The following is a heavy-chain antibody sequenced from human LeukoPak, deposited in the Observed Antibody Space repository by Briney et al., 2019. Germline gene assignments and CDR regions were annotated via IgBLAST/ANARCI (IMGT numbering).Heavy chain of an antibody. CDR3: ARDYKLGY. V-gene: IGHV3-23*01. Sequence: PGGSLRLSCAASGFTFSSYGMSWVRQAPGKGLEWVSGISGSGGSTYYADSVKGRFTISRDNAKNSLYLQMNSLRAEDTAVYYCARDYKLGYWGQGTLVTVSS. CDR2: ISGSGGST. J-gene: IGHJ4*02. D-gene: IGHD5-24*01. CDR1: GFTFSSYG.